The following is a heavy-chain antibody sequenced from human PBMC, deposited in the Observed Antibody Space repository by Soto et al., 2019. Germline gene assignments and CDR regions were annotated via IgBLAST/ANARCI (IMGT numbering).Heavy chain of an antibody. Sequence: QVQLVESGGGVVQPGRSLRLSCAASGFTFSSYAMHWVRQAPGKGLEWVAVISYDGSNKYYADSVKGRFTISRDNSKNTLYLQMNSLRAEDTAVYYCARGDDGWLQWSAFDIWGQGTMVTVSS. D-gene: IGHD5-12*01. V-gene: IGHV3-30-3*01. J-gene: IGHJ3*02. CDR1: GFTFSSYA. CDR2: ISYDGSNK. CDR3: ARGDDGWLQWSAFDI.